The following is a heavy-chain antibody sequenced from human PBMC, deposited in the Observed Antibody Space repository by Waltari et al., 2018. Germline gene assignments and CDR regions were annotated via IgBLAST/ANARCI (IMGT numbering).Heavy chain of an antibody. CDR3: ARVQRSDIVVVVAARAFDI. CDR2: IYHSGST. J-gene: IGHJ3*02. Sequence: QVQLQESGPGLVKPSQTLSLTCTVSGGSISSGGYYWSWIRPHPGKGLEWIGYIYHSGSTYYNPSLKSRVTISVDRSKNQFSLKLSSVTAADTAVYYCARVQRSDIVVVVAARAFDIWGQGTMVTVSS. V-gene: IGHV4-31*03. CDR1: GGSISSGGYY. D-gene: IGHD2-15*01.